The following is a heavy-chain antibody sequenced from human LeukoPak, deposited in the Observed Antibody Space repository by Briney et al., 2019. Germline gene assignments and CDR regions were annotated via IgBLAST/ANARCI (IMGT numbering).Heavy chain of an antibody. CDR2: MNPNSGNT. V-gene: IGHV1-8*01. J-gene: IGHJ6*02. D-gene: IGHD5-18*01. CDR1: GYTFTSYD. Sequence: ASVKVSCKASGYTFTSYDIDWVRQATGQGLEWMGWMNPNSGNTGCAQKFQGRVTMTRNTSISTAHMELSSLRSEDTAVYYCARERTWIQLWLNYYYYGMDVWGQGTTVTVSS. CDR3: ARERTWIQLWLNYYYYGMDV.